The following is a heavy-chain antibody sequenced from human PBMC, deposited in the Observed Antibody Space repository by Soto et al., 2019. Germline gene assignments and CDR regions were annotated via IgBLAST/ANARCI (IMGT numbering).Heavy chain of an antibody. J-gene: IGHJ4*02. CDR3: ARRDYAIDS. Sequence: PSETLSLTCAVSGGSISSSNWWSWVRQPPGKGLEWIGEIYYSGSTNYNPSLESRATIFADKSGSHFSLNLTSVTADDTAVYYCARRDYAIDSWGRGTLVTVSS. D-gene: IGHD4-17*01. V-gene: IGHV4-4*02. CDR1: GGSISSSNW. CDR2: IYYSGST.